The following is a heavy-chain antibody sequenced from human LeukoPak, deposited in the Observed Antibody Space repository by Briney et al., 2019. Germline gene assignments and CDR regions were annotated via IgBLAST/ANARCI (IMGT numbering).Heavy chain of an antibody. D-gene: IGHD6-13*01. J-gene: IGHJ4*02. CDR3: ARQIAAAGNNFDY. Sequence: GESLKISCKGSGYSFTSCWIGWVRQMPGKGLEWMGIIYPGDSDTRYSPSFQGQVTISADKSISTAYLQWSSLKASDTAMYYCARQIAAAGNNFDYWGQGTLVTVSS. CDR2: IYPGDSDT. CDR1: GYSFTSCW. V-gene: IGHV5-51*01.